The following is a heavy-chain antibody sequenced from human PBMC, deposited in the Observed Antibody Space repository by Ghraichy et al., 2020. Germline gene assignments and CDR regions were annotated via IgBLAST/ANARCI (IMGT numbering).Heavy chain of an antibody. CDR2: IYHTGTT. CDR3: ASLPGGIVGSGWVDY. Sequence: SETLSLTCTVSGASINSYYWSWIRQSPGKALEWIGYIYHTGTTKYNPSLEGRVTMLVDTSKNQFSLKLTSVTPADTAIYYCASLPGGIVGSGWVDYWGPGTLVDVSS. D-gene: IGHD1-26*01. J-gene: IGHJ4*02. CDR1: GASINSYY. V-gene: IGHV4-59*01.